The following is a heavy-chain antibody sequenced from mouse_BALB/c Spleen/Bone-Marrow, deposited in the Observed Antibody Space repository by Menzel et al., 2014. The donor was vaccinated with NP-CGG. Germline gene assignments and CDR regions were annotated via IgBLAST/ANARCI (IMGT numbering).Heavy chain of an antibody. CDR3: ARQGNDYAAWFAY. Sequence: EVKLMESGGDLVKPGGSLKLSCAASGFTFSSYGMSWVRQTPDKRLEWVATISSSGGYTYYPDSVKGRFTISRDKAKNTLYLQMSSLKSEDTAMYYCARQGNDYAAWFAYWGQGTLVTVSA. D-gene: IGHD2-4*01. CDR1: GFTFSSYG. V-gene: IGHV5-6*01. J-gene: IGHJ3*01. CDR2: ISSSGGYT.